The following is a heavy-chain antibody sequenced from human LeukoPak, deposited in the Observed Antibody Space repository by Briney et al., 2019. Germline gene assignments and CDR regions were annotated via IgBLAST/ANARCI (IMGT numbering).Heavy chain of an antibody. Sequence: PGGSLSLTCVVSGFTFSSYAMSWVRQAPVKGLEWVSAISGSGGSTYYADSVKGRFTISRDNSKNTLYVQMNSLRAEDTAVYYCAKGVWTFVYRRRGTLVTVSS. D-gene: IGHD2-21*01. CDR2: ISGSGGST. V-gene: IGHV3-23*01. J-gene: IGHJ4*02. CDR3: AKGVWTFVY. CDR1: GFTFSSYA.